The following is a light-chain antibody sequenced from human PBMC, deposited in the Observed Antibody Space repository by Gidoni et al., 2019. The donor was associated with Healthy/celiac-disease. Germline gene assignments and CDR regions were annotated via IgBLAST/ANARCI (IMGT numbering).Light chain of an antibody. V-gene: IGKV3-11*01. CDR2: DAS. CDR1: QSVSSY. Sequence: EIVLTQSPATLSLSPGARATLSCRASQSVSSYLAWYQQKPGQAPRLLIYDASNRATGIPARFSGSGSGTDFTLTISSLEPEDFAVYYGQQRSNWPPIFTFGPGTKVDIK. J-gene: IGKJ3*01. CDR3: QQRSNWPPIFT.